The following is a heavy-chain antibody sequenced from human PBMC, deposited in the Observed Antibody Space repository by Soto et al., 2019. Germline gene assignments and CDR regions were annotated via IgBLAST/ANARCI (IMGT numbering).Heavy chain of an antibody. J-gene: IGHJ3*02. V-gene: IGHV4-59*01. CDR1: GGSISSEY. Sequence: QVQLQESGPGLVKPSETLSLTCTVSGGSISSEYWSWIRQPPGKGLEWIGYIYYSGNTNYNPSLKIGVTRSVDTSKNQCSLDLSSVTAADTAMYYCARGPATAYFDAFDMWGQGTMVTVSS. CDR2: IYYSGNT. CDR3: ARGPATAYFDAFDM. D-gene: IGHD1-26*01.